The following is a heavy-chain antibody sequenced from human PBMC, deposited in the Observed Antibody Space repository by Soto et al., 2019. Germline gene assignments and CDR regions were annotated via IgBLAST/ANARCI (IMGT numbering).Heavy chain of an antibody. Sequence: NPSETLSLTCTVSGGSVTSDEDYWTWIRQSPGKGLEWIGYISNSGSTGYNPSLKTRLSMSVDRSKNQFTLRLTSVPAADTAVYFCATESGSTYGYFDHWGQGTQVSVSS. CDR2: ISNSGST. J-gene: IGHJ4*02. CDR3: ATESGSTYGYFDH. CDR1: GGSVTSDEDY. D-gene: IGHD5-18*01. V-gene: IGHV4-30-4*01.